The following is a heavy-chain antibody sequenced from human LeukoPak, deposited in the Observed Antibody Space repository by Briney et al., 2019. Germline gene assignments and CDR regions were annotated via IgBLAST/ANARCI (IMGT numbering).Heavy chain of an antibody. CDR2: IKQDGSEK. J-gene: IGHJ4*02. D-gene: IGHD3/OR15-3a*01. CDR1: GYTFSSYW. V-gene: IGHV3-7*01. Sequence: GGSLRLSCAASGYTFSSYWMSWVRQAPGKGLEWVANIKQDGSEKYYVDSVKGRFTISRDNAKNSLYLQMNSLRAEDTAVYYCARDTHFWTAQYSDYWGQGTLVTVSS. CDR3: ARDTHFWTAQYSDY.